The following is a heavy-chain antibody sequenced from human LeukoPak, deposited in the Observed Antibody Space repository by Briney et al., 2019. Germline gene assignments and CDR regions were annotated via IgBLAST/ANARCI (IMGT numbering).Heavy chain of an antibody. CDR2: INHSGST. CDR3: ARVRRYCSGGSCYYFDY. V-gene: IGHV4-34*01. CDR1: GGSFSGYY. J-gene: IGHJ4*02. Sequence: PSETLSLTCAVYGGSFSGYYWSWIRQPPGKGLEWIGEINHSGSTNYNPSLKSRVTISVDASKSQFSLKLSSVTAADTAVYYCARVRRYCSGGSCYYFDYWGQGTLVTVSS. D-gene: IGHD2-15*01.